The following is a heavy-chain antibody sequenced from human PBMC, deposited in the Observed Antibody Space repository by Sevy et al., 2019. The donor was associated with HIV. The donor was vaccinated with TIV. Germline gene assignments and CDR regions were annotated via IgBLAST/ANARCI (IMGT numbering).Heavy chain of an antibody. V-gene: IGHV3-64D*06. CDR2: ISSSGGST. CDR1: GFIFSSHA. Sequence: GGSLRLSCSASGFIFSSHAMHWVRQAPGKGLQYVSGISSSGGSTYYADSVKGRFTISRDNSKNTLYLQMSSLRAEDTAMYYCVGWDSSSWSFDYWGQGTLVTVSS. CDR3: VGWDSSSWSFDY. D-gene: IGHD6-13*01. J-gene: IGHJ4*02.